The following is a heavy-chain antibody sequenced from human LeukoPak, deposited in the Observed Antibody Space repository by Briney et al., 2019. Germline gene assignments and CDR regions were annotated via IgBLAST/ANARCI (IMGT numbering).Heavy chain of an antibody. J-gene: IGHJ6*03. CDR2: ISDTGNTI. CDR1: GFTFSDYY. Sequence: PGGSLRLSCAASGFTFSDYYMSWIRQAPGKGLEWVSYISDTGNTIYYADSVKGRFTISRDNAKNSLYLQMNSLRAEDTAVYYYARGGYFYYYMDVWGKGTTVTVSS. V-gene: IGHV3-11*01. CDR3: ARGGYFYYYMDV.